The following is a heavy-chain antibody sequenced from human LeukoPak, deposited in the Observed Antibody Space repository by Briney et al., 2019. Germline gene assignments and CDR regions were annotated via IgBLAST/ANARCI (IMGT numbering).Heavy chain of an antibody. V-gene: IGHV1-3*01. CDR1: GYTFTSYA. J-gene: IGHJ4*02. CDR2: INAGNGNS. D-gene: IGHD3-10*01. CDR3: ARDRSDFEPGSGSYNY. Sequence: ASVKVSCKASGYTFTSYAMHWVRQAPGQRLEWMGWINAGNGNSKYSQKFQGRVTITRDTSASTANMELSSLRSEDTAVYYCARDRSDFEPGSGSYNYWGQGTLVTVSS.